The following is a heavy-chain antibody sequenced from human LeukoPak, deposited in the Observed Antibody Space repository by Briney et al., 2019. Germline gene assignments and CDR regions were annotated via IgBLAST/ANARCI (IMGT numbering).Heavy chain of an antibody. Sequence: SVKVSCKASGGTFSSYAISWVRQAPGQGLEWMGRIIPILGIANYAQKFQGRVTITADKSTSTAYMELSSLRSEDTAVYYCARDLIAVAEGFDYWGQGTLVAVSS. J-gene: IGHJ4*02. CDR1: GGTFSSYA. CDR2: IIPILGIA. V-gene: IGHV1-69*04. CDR3: ARDLIAVAEGFDY. D-gene: IGHD6-19*01.